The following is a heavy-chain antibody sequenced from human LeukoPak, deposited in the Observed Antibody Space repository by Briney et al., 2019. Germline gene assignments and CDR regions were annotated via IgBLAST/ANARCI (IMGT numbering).Heavy chain of an antibody. CDR3: ASTPGIAVAGSFDY. Sequence: GGSLRLSCAASGFTFDDYGMSWVRQAPGKGLEWVSGINWNGGSTGYADSVKGRFTISRDNAKNSLYLQMNSLRAEDTALYYCASTPGIAVAGSFDYWGQGTLVTVSS. CDR2: INWNGGST. D-gene: IGHD6-19*01. V-gene: IGHV3-20*04. J-gene: IGHJ4*02. CDR1: GFTFDDYG.